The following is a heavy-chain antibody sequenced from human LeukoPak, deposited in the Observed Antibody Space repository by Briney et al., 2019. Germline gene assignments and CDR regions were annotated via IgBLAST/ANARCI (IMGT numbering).Heavy chain of an antibody. CDR1: GFTFRSYT. J-gene: IGHJ3*01. V-gene: IGHV3-23*01. CDR2: INQNGDAT. CDR3: AKASIGGSAYDV. Sequence: GGSLRLSCAASGFTFRSYTVGWVRQAPGKGLDWVSDINQNGDATYYADSVRGRFTISRDNSRSTLYLQMSSLRDDDTALYYCAKASIGGSAYDVWGQGTMVTVSS. D-gene: IGHD1-14*01.